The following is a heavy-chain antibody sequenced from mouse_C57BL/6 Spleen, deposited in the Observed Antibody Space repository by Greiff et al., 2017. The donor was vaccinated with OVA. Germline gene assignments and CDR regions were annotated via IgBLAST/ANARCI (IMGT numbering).Heavy chain of an antibody. CDR3: ARRGDDGHAMDY. D-gene: IGHD2-3*01. J-gene: IGHJ4*01. Sequence: QVQLKESGPGLVAPSQGLSITCTVSGFSLTSYGVHWVRQPPGKGLEWLGVIWAGGSTNYNSALMSRLSISKDNSKSQVFLKMNSLQTDDTAMYYCARRGDDGHAMDYWGQGTSVTVSS. CDR2: IWAGGST. V-gene: IGHV2-9*02. CDR1: GFSLTSYG.